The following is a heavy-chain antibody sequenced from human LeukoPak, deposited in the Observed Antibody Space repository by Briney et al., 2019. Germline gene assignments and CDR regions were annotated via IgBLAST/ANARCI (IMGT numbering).Heavy chain of an antibody. CDR1: GYTFTSYA. J-gene: IGHJ6*04. CDR3: ARVITMVRGHGMDV. CDR2: INAGNGNT. D-gene: IGHD3-10*01. Sequence: ASVKVSCKASGYTFTSYAMHWVRQAPGQRLEWMGWINAGNGNTKYSQKFQGRVTITRDTSASTANMELSSLRSEDTAVYYCARVITMVRGHGMDVWGKGTTVTVSS. V-gene: IGHV1-3*01.